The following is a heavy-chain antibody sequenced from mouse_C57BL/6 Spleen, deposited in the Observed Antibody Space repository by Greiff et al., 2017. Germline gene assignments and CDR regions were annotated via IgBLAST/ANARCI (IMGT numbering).Heavy chain of an antibody. CDR2: IDPSHGGT. CDR3: ARRSSYEDFDY. D-gene: IGHD1-1*01. Sequence: QVQLQQPGTELVKPGASVKLSCKASGYTFTSYWMHWVKQRPGPGLEWIGNIDPSHGGTNYNEKFKSKATLTVDTASITAYMQLSSLTSEDSAVYYCARRSSYEDFDYWGQGTTLTVSS. CDR1: GYTFTSYW. V-gene: IGHV1-53*01. J-gene: IGHJ2*01.